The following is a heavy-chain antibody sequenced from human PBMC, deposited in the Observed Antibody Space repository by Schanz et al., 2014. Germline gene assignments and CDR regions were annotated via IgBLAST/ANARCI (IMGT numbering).Heavy chain of an antibody. J-gene: IGHJ4*02. CDR3: ARGQYYYDSSGYLQNDY. Sequence: QVPLVQSGAEVKKPGASVKVSCKASGYTFTGYDINWVRQATGQGLEWMGWMNPNSGNTGYAQKFQGRVTMTRNTSISTAYMDLSSLRSEDTAVYYCARGQYYYDSSGYLQNDYWGRGTLVTVSS. V-gene: IGHV1-8*01. CDR1: GYTFTGYD. D-gene: IGHD3-22*01. CDR2: MNPNSGNT.